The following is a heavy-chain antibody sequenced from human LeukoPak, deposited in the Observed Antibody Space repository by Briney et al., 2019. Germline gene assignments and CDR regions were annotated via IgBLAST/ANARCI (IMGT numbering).Heavy chain of an antibody. CDR1: GFTFGDYA. V-gene: IGHV3-49*04. D-gene: IGHD3-10*01. J-gene: IGHJ4*02. CDR3: TRGSTEWGGSGSYYNDY. Sequence: GGSLRLSCTASGFTFGDYAMSWVRQAPGKGLEWVGFIRSKAYGGTTEYAASVKGRFTISRDDSKSIAYLQMNSLKTEDTAVYYCTRGSTEWGGSGSYYNDYWGQGTLVTVSS. CDR2: IRSKAYGGTT.